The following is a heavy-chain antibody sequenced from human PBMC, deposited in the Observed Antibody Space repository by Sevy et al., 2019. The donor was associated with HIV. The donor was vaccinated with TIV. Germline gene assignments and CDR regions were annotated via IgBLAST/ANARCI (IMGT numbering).Heavy chain of an antibody. J-gene: IGHJ4*02. V-gene: IGHV4-34*01. CDR1: GGSFSGYF. CDR2: INHSGST. Sequence: SENLSLTCAVYGGSFSGYFWSWIRQPPGKGLEWIGEINHSGSTNYNPSLKSRVTLSVDTSKNQFSLRLTSVTAADTAVYYRAGDGGGYWGQGTPVTVSS. D-gene: IGHD2-15*01. CDR3: AGDGGGY.